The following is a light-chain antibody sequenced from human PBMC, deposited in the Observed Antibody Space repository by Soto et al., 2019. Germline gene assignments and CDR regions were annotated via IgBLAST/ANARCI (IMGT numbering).Light chain of an antibody. Sequence: DIQMTQSPSSLSASVGDRVTITCRASQSISNYLNWYHQKPGKAPKHLIYAASNLQSGVTSRFSGSGSGTDFTLTISSLQPEDSATYYYQRSYSTPPTFGGGTKVEIK. CDR3: QRSYSTPPT. CDR2: AAS. J-gene: IGKJ4*01. V-gene: IGKV1-39*01. CDR1: QSISNY.